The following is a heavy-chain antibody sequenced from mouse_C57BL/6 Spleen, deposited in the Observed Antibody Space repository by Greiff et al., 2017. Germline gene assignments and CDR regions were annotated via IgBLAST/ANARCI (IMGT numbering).Heavy chain of an antibody. CDR1: GFTFSSYA. CDR2: ISDGGSYT. V-gene: IGHV5-4*01. D-gene: IGHD4-1*01. Sequence: EVHLVESGGGLVKPGGSLKLSCAASGFTFSSYAMSWVRQTPEKRLEWVATISDGGSYTYSPDNVKGRFTISRDNAKNNLYLQMSHLKSEDTAMYYCARDGRRSRDYFDYWGQGTTLTVSS. J-gene: IGHJ2*01. CDR3: ARDGRRSRDYFDY.